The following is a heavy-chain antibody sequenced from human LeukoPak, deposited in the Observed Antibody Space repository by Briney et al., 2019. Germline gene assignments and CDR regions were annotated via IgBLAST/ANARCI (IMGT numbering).Heavy chain of an antibody. CDR1: GSTFSSYG. J-gene: IGHJ4*02. CDR2: IRHDGSNK. Sequence: GGSLRLSCAASGSTFSSYGIHWVRQAPGKGLEWVAFIRHDGSNKYYADSVKGRFTISRDISKNTLYLQMNSLRAEDTAVYYCARDGYSYFFDYWGQGTLVTVSS. CDR3: ARDGYSYFFDY. D-gene: IGHD5-18*01. V-gene: IGHV3-30*02.